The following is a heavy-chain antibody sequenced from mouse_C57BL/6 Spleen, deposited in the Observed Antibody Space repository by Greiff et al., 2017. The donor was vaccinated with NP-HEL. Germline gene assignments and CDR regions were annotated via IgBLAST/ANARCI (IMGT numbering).Heavy chain of an antibody. D-gene: IGHD3-2*02. J-gene: IGHJ3*01. CDR1: GYTFTSYW. CDR3: ARGGGTEAWFAY. V-gene: IGHV1-59*01. Sequence: VQLQQPGAELVRPGTSVKLSCKASGYTFTSYWMHWVKQRPGQGLEWIGVIDPSDSYTNYNQQFKGKATLTVDTSSSTAYMQLSSLTSEDSAVYYCARGGGTEAWFAYWGQGTLVTVSA. CDR2: IDPSDSYT.